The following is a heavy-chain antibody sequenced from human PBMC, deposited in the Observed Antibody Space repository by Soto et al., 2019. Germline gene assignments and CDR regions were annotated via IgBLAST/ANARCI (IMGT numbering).Heavy chain of an antibody. CDR3: ACLAWFGDPVPPFDC. D-gene: IGHD3-10*01. CDR1: EFTFSTYA. Sequence: PGGSLRLSCEASEFTFSTYAMSWVRQPPGKGLEWVSGVSGSGDRTNHADSVKGRFTVSRDNSKNTLDLQMNSLRVEDTAVYYCACLAWFGDPVPPFDCWGQGTVVTVSS. CDR2: VSGSGDRT. V-gene: IGHV3-23*01. J-gene: IGHJ4*02.